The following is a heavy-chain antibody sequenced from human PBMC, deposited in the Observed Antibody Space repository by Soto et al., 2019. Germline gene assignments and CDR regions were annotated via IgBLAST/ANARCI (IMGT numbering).Heavy chain of an antibody. Sequence: QVQLVQSGAEVKKPGASVKVSCKASGYTFTSYGISWVRQAPGQGLEWMGWISAYNGNTNYAQKLQGRVTMTTDTSPSTAYMELRSLRSDDTAVYYCARGFGDSDYGAYYYYYGMDVWGQGTTVTVSS. J-gene: IGHJ6*02. D-gene: IGHD3-10*01. CDR1: GYTFTSYG. CDR3: ARGFGDSDYGAYYYYYGMDV. CDR2: ISAYNGNT. V-gene: IGHV1-18*01.